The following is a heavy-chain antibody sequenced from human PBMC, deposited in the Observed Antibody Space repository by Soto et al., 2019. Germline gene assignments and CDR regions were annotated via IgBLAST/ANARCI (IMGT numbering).Heavy chain of an antibody. CDR2: IYPGDSDT. Sequence: GEALTISCKGSGYSFTSYWIGWVRQMPGKGQEWMGIIYPGDSDTRYSPSFQGQVTISADKSISTAYLQWSSLKASDTAVHYCASLNYSGSAGYYGMDVWGQGTTVIVSS. V-gene: IGHV5-51*01. D-gene: IGHD3-10*01. J-gene: IGHJ6*02. CDR1: GYSFTSYW. CDR3: ASLNYSGSAGYYGMDV.